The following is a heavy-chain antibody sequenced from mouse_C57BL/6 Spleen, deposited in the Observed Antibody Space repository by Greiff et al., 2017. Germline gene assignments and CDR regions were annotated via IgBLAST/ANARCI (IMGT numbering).Heavy chain of an antibody. CDR2: ISDGGSYT. CDR1: GFTFSSYA. J-gene: IGHJ3*01. CDR3: ARGGPSPWFAY. V-gene: IGHV5-4*03. Sequence: EVKLVESGGGLVKPGGSLKLSCAASGFTFSSYAMSWVRQTPEKRLEWVATISDGGSYTYYPDNVKGRFTISRDNAKNNLYLQMSHLKSEDTAMYYCARGGPSPWFAYWGQGTLVTVSA.